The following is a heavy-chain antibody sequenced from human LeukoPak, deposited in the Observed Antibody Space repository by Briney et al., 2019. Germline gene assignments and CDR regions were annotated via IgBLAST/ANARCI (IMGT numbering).Heavy chain of an antibody. CDR2: ISAYNGNT. Sequence: ASVKVSCKASGGTFSSYAISWVRQAPGQGLEWMGWISAYNGNTNYAQKLQGRVTMTTDTSTSTAYMELRSLRSDDTAVYYCARVNVPTYFDYWGQGTLVTVSS. V-gene: IGHV1-18*01. J-gene: IGHJ4*02. CDR3: ARVNVPTYFDY. CDR1: GGTFSSYA. D-gene: IGHD3-16*01.